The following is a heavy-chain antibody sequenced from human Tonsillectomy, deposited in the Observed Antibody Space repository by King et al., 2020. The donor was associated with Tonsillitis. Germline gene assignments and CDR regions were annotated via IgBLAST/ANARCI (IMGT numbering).Heavy chain of an antibody. D-gene: IGHD3-9*01. CDR2: IYYSGSN. CDR3: ASESRYYDILPRYTPNAFDI. J-gene: IGHJ3*02. CDR1: GGSISSGGYY. V-gene: IGHV4-31*03. Sequence: VQLQESGPGLVKASQTLSLTCTVSGGSISSGGYYWSWIRQHPGKGLEWIGYIYYSGSNYYNPSLKSRITISVDTSKNQFSLKLSSVTAADTAVYYCASESRYYDILPRYTPNAFDIWGQGTLVPVSS.